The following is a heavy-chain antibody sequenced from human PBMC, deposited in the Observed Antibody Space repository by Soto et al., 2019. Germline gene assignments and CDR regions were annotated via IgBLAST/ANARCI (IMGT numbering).Heavy chain of an antibody. Sequence: QVPLVQSGAEVKKPGASVKVSCKASGYTFTGYYMHWVRQAPGQGLEWMGWINPNSGGTNYAQKFQGRVTMTRDTSISTAYMELSRLRSDDTAVYYCARVRSSSRFTGNNWFDPWGQGTLVTVSS. V-gene: IGHV1-2*02. CDR1: GYTFTGYY. CDR3: ARVRSSSRFTGNNWFDP. CDR2: INPNSGGT. J-gene: IGHJ5*02. D-gene: IGHD6-13*01.